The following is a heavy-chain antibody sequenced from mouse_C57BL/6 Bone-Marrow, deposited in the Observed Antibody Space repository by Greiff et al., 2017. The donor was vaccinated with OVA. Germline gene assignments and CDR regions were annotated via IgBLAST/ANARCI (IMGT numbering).Heavy chain of an antibody. CDR3: GPHAMDY. Sequence: EVQLVESGGGLVKPGGSLKLSCAASGFTFSSYAMSWVRQTPEKRLECVATISDGGSYTYYPDNVKGRFTISRDNAKNNLYLQMSHLKSEDTAMYYCGPHAMDYWGQGTSVTVSS. J-gene: IGHJ4*01. CDR2: ISDGGSYT. CDR1: GFTFSSYA. V-gene: IGHV5-4*01.